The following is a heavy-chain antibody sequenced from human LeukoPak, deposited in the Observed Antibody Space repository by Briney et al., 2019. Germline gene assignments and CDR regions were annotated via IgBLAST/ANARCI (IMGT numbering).Heavy chain of an antibody. J-gene: IGHJ4*02. CDR1: GFTFSNYA. D-gene: IGHD6-13*01. V-gene: IGHV3-23*01. CDR3: AKVKAVGYSTFDY. Sequence: GGSLRLSCAASGFTFSNYAMSWVRQAPGKGLEWFSSISGSGGSTYYADSVKGRFTISGDNSKNTLYLQMNSLRAEDTAVYYCAKVKAVGYSTFDYWGQGTLVTVST. CDR2: ISGSGGST.